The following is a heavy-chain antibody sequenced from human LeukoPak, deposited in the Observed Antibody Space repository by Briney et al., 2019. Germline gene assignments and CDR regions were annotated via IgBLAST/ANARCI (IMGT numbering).Heavy chain of an antibody. V-gene: IGHV4-34*01. CDR3: ARESRDGSGAFDI. Sequence: SETLSLTCAVYGGSFSGYYWSWIRQPPGKGLEWIGEINHSGSTNYNPSLKSRATISVDTSKNQFSLKLSSVTATDTAVYYCARESRDGSGAFDIWGQGTMVTVSS. D-gene: IGHD6-19*01. CDR1: GGSFSGYY. J-gene: IGHJ3*02. CDR2: INHSGST.